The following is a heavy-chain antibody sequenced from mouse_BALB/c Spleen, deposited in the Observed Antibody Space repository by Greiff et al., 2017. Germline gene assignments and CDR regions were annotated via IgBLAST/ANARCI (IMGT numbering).Heavy chain of an antibody. D-gene: IGHD2-10*02. CDR3: TSWGYGNFAMDY. J-gene: IGHJ4*01. CDR1: GYTFTSYW. Sequence: LQQPGSELVRPGASVKLSCKASGYTFTSYWMHWVKQRHGQGLEWIGNIYPGSGSTNYDEKFKSKGTLTVDTSSSTAYMHLSSLTSEDSAVYYCTSWGYGNFAMDYWGQGTSVTVSS. CDR2: IYPGSGST. V-gene: IGHV1S22*01.